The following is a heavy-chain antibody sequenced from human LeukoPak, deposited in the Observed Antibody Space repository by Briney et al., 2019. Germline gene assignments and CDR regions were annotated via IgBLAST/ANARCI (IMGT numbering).Heavy chain of an antibody. CDR3: ARDLGGYPPNYYDYMDV. J-gene: IGHJ6*03. CDR2: ISSSSSYI. Sequence: GGSLRLSCAASGFTFSSYSMNWVRQAPGKGLEWVSSISSSSSYIYYADSVKGRFTISRDNAKNSLYLQMNSLRAEDTAVYYCARDLGGYPPNYYDYMDVWGKGTTVTVSS. D-gene: IGHD5-12*01. CDR1: GFTFSSYS. V-gene: IGHV3-21*01.